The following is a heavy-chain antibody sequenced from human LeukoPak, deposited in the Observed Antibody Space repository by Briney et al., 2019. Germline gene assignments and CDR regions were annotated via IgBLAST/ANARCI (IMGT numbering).Heavy chain of an antibody. CDR1: GFTFSSYA. D-gene: IGHD3-16*01. Sequence: GGSLRLSCAASGFTFSSYAMSWVRQAPGKGLEWVSAISGSGGSTYYADSVKGRFTISRDNSKNTLYLQMNSLRAEDTAVYYCAKGGYDYAWGSSRFDYWGQGTLVTVSS. CDR2: ISGSGGST. CDR3: AKGGYDYAWGSSRFDY. V-gene: IGHV3-23*01. J-gene: IGHJ4*02.